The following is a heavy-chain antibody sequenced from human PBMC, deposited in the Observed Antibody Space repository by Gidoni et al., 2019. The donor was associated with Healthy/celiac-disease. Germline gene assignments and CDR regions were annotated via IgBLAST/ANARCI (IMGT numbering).Heavy chain of an antibody. J-gene: IGHJ4*02. CDR2: IYHSGST. CDR1: GGSISSGGYS. D-gene: IGHD6-13*01. Sequence: QLQLQESGSGLVKPSQTLSLTCAVSGGSISSGGYSWSWIRQPPGKGLEWIGYIYHSGSTYYNPSLKSRVTISVDRSKNQFSLKLSSVTAADTAVYYCARGRVGSSWYRGGYYFDYWGQGTLVTVSS. V-gene: IGHV4-30-2*01. CDR3: ARGRVGSSWYRGGYYFDY.